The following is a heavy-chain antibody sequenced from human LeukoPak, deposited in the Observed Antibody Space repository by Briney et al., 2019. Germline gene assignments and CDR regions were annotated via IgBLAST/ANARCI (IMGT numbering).Heavy chain of an antibody. D-gene: IGHD5-18*01. J-gene: IGHJ4*02. Sequence: ASVKVSCKASGYTFTGYYMHWVRQAPGQGLEWMGRINPNSGGTNYAQKFQGRVTMTRDTSISTAYMELSRLRFDDTAVYYCAGLPGADSYGSVRLDYWGQGTLVTVSS. CDR2: INPNSGGT. CDR3: AGLPGADSYGSVRLDY. V-gene: IGHV1-2*06. CDR1: GYTFTGYY.